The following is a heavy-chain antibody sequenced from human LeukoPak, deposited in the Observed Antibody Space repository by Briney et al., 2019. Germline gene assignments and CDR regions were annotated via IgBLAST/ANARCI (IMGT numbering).Heavy chain of an antibody. Sequence: SVKVSCKASGYTFTSYDINWVRQATGQGLEWMGGIIPIFGTANYAQKFQGRVTITADESTSTAYMGLSSLRSEDTAVYYCARVGDSSGYYPDYWGQGTLVTVSS. J-gene: IGHJ4*02. D-gene: IGHD3-22*01. V-gene: IGHV1-69*13. CDR1: GYTFTSYD. CDR2: IIPIFGTA. CDR3: ARVGDSSGYYPDY.